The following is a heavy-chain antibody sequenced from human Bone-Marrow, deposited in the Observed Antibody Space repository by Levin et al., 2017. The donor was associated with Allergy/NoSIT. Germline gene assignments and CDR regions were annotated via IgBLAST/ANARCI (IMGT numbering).Heavy chain of an antibody. J-gene: IGHJ4*02. V-gene: IGHV4-39*01. D-gene: IGHD3-22*01. CDR2: IYYSGST. CDR3: ARIESGYYPFDY. CDR1: GGSISSSSYY. Sequence: SETLSLTCTVSGGSISSSSYYWGWIRQPPGKGLEWIVSIYYSGSTYYNPSLKSRVTISVDTSKNQFSLKLSSVTAADTAVYYCARIESGYYPFDYWGQGTLVTVSS.